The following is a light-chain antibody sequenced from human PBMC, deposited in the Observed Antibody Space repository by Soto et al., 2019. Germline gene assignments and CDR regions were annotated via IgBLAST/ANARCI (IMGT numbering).Light chain of an antibody. CDR1: SSSSGADYD. J-gene: IGLJ1*01. V-gene: IGLV1-40*01. CDR2: GNT. Sequence: VLAQPPSVSGAPGQRVTISCTGISSSSGADYDVHWYQQLPGRAPKLLIYGNTNRPSGVPDRFSGSKSGTAASLAITGLQAEDEADYYCQSYDSSLRGYVFGTGTKLTVL. CDR3: QSYDSSLRGYV.